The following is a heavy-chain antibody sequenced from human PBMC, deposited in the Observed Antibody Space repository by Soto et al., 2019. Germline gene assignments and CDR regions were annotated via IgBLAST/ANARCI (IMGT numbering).Heavy chain of an antibody. J-gene: IGHJ4*02. CDR1: GFTVSSNY. D-gene: IGHD6-6*01. CDR3: ARDISSSGYFDY. V-gene: IGHV3-66*01. Sequence: GGSLRLSCAASGFTVSSNYMSWVRQAPGKGLEWVSVIYSGGSTYYADSVKGRFTISRDNSKNTLYLQMNSLRAEDTAVYYCARDISSSGYFDYWGQGTLVTVSS. CDR2: IYSGGST.